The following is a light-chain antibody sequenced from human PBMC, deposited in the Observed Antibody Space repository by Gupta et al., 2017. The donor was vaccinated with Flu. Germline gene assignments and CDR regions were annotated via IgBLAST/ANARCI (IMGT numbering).Light chain of an antibody. CDR2: KDS. Sequence: SSALTQPPSVSVSPGQTTRITCSGDALPKQYAYWYQQKPGQAPVLVIYKDSERPSGIPERFSGSSSGTTVTLTISGVQAEDEADYYCQSADSSGTYPLVFGGGTKLTVL. J-gene: IGLJ2*01. CDR1: ALPKQY. CDR3: QSADSSGTYPLV. V-gene: IGLV3-25*02.